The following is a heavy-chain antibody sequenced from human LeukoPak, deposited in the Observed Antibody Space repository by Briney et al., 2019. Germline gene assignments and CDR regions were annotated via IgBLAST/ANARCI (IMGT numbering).Heavy chain of an antibody. Sequence: KPSETLSLTCTVSGGSISSYYWSWIRQPPGKGLEWIGYIYTSGSTNYNPSLKSRVTISVDTSKNQFSLKLSCVTAADTTVYYCARHHIAAAGFDYWGQGTLVTVSS. V-gene: IGHV4-4*09. CDR1: GGSISSYY. D-gene: IGHD6-13*01. CDR2: IYTSGST. CDR3: ARHHIAAAGFDY. J-gene: IGHJ4*02.